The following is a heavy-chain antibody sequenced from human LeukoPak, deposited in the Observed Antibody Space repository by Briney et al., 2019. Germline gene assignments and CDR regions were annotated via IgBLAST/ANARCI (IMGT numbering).Heavy chain of an antibody. CDR3: ARGDVYFDY. V-gene: IGHV3-53*01. CDR1: GFIVSSNY. D-gene: IGHD2-21*02. Sequence: GGSLRLSCVASGFIVSSNYMSWVRPAPGKGLEWVSVIYSGGRTYYADSGMGGFTISRDNSKSTLYLQMNSLRAEDTAVYYCARGDVYFDYWGQGTLVTVSS. J-gene: IGHJ4*02. CDR2: IYSGGRT.